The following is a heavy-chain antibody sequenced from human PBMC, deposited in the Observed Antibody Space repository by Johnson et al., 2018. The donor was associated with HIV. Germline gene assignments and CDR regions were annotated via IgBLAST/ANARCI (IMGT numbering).Heavy chain of an antibody. V-gene: IGHV3-11*04. D-gene: IGHD4-17*01. Sequence: QVLLVESGGGLVKPGGSLRLSCAASGFTFSDYYMSWIRQAPGKGLEWVSYIISSCCTIYYAVSVKGRFTISRDNAKNSLYLHMNSLRAEDTAVYYCARDPPVTTTHNAVDIWGQGTMVTVSS. J-gene: IGHJ3*02. CDR2: IISSCCTI. CDR1: GFTFSDYY. CDR3: ARDPPVTTTHNAVDI.